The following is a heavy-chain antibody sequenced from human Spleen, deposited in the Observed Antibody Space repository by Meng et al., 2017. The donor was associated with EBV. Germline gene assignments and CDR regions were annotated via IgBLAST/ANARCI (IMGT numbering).Heavy chain of an antibody. CDR3: ARRRLDDSSGYYVDY. Sequence: KKPGAAVMVSCTASAYTFSYYDIILVRHAPGRGLEWMGWSSPYNGNTKYAQKLQDRVTMTTDTSTSTAYMELRSLRSDDTAMYYCARRRLDDSSGYYVDYWGQGTLVTVSS. CDR1: AYTFSYYD. V-gene: IGHV1-18*01. CDR2: SSPYNGNT. J-gene: IGHJ4*02. D-gene: IGHD3-22*01.